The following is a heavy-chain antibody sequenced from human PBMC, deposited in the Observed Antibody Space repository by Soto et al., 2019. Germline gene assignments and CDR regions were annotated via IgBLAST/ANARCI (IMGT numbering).Heavy chain of an antibody. J-gene: IGHJ4*02. CDR2: ISPYNGDT. Sequence: QVQLVQSGAEVRESGASVKVSCKASGYTFTNHGISWVRQAPGEVLEWMGWISPYNGDTNNAQKFQGRVTMTTDTPTNTGFMELTRLTSDDTAVYYCARGGIASSEGLDYWGQGTLVTVSS. CDR3: ARGGIASSEGLDY. CDR1: GYTFTNHG. D-gene: IGHD6-13*01. V-gene: IGHV1-18*01.